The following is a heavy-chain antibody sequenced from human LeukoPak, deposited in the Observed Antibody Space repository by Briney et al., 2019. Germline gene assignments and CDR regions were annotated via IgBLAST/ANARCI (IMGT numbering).Heavy chain of an antibody. CDR2: IYSGGST. CDR3: AREQATQFGY. J-gene: IGHJ4*02. V-gene: IGHV3-66*01. CDR1: GFTVSSNY. Sequence: GGSLRLSCAASGFTVSSNYMSWVRQAPGKGLEWVSVIYSGGSTYYADSVKGRFTISRDNSKNTLYLQMNSLRAEDTAVYYCAREQATQFGYWGQETLVTVSS.